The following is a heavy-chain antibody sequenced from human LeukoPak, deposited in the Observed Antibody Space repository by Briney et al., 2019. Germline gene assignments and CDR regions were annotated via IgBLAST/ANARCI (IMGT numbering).Heavy chain of an antibody. Sequence: GESLKISSTGSGYTFTNYWIGWVRQMPGKGLEWMGIIYPGDSETRYSPSFQGQVTMSADKSISTAYLQWTSLKASDTAIYYCARGDSSTWYEYWGQGTLVTVSS. J-gene: IGHJ4*02. CDR2: IYPGDSET. V-gene: IGHV5-51*01. D-gene: IGHD6-13*01. CDR3: ARGDSSTWYEY. CDR1: GYTFTNYW.